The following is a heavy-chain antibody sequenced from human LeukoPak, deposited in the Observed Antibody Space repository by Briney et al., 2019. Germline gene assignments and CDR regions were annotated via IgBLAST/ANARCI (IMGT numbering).Heavy chain of an antibody. J-gene: IGHJ6*03. CDR1: GFTFSNYG. CDR2: ISYDGSNK. V-gene: IGHV3-30*03. Sequence: PGGSLRLSCAASGFTFSNYGIHWVRQAPGKGLEWVAVISYDGSNKYYADSVKGRFTISRDNSKNTLYLQMNSLRAEDTAVYYCARVRYCSSTSCYPPYYYYYMDVWGKGTTVTISS. CDR3: ARVRYCSSTSCYPPYYYYYMDV. D-gene: IGHD2-2*01.